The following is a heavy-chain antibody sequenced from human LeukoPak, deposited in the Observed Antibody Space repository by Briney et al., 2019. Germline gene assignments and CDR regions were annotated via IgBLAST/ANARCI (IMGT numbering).Heavy chain of an antibody. V-gene: IGHV4-39*07. CDR1: GGSISSSSYY. CDR2: IYYSGST. Sequence: SETLSLTCIVSGGSISSSSYYWGWIRQPPGKGLEWIGSIYYSGSTYYNPSLKSRVTISADTSKNQFSLKLSSVTAADTAVYYCAREPAVDTDAFDIWGQGTMVTVSS. CDR3: AREPAVDTDAFDI. J-gene: IGHJ3*02. D-gene: IGHD3/OR15-3a*01.